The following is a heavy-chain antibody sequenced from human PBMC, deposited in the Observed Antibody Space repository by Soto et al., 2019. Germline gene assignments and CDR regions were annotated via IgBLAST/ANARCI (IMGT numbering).Heavy chain of an antibody. Sequence: LSLTCTVSGGSISSYYWSWIRQPPGKGLGWIGYIYYSGSTNYNPFLKSRVTISVDTSKNQFSLKLSSVTAADTAVYYCARGTFDSSGLYYFDYWGQGTLVTVSS. CDR2: IYYSGST. CDR3: ARGTFDSSGLYYFDY. J-gene: IGHJ4*02. CDR1: GGSISSYY. V-gene: IGHV4-59*01. D-gene: IGHD3-22*01.